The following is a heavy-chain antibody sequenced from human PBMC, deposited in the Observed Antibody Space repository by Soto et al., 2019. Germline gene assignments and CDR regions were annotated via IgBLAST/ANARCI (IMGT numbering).Heavy chain of an antibody. V-gene: IGHV4-39*07. D-gene: IGHD6-13*01. CDR2: IYYSETT. J-gene: IGHJ4*02. CDR3: ARTHSSSSRLFDY. Sequence: SETLSLTCTVSGGSISSTSYFWGWIRQPPGKGLEWIGNIYYSETTNYNPSLKSRVTISVDTSKNQFSLKLSSVTAADTAVYYCARTHSSSSRLFDYWGQGTLVTVSS. CDR1: GGSISSTSYF.